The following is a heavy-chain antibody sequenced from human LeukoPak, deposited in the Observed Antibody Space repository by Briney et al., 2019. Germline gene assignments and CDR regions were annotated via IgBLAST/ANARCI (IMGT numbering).Heavy chain of an antibody. CDR2: MSGSGGST. V-gene: IGHV3-23*01. J-gene: IGHJ4*02. CDR1: GFTLTRLA. D-gene: IGHD1-1*01. Sequence: GGCLTPSCLASGFTLTRLALGWVRPAPGEGREWVSAMSGSGGSTYYADSVKGRFTISRDNSKNTLYLQMNSLRAEDTAVYYCAKESARSKVQASDYWGQGTLVTVSS. CDR3: AKESARSKVQASDY.